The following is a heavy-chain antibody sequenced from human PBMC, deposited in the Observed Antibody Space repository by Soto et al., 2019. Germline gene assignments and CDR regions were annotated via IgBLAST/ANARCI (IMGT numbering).Heavy chain of an antibody. CDR2: ISYDGSNK. Sequence: QVQLVESGGGVVQPGRSLRLSCAASGFTFSSYAMHWVRQAPGKGLEWVAVISYDGSNKYYADSVKGRFTISRDNSKNTXYXXMNSLRAEDTAVYYCASDAYYYGSGSSPHLYYFDYWGQGTLVTVSS. V-gene: IGHV3-30-3*01. D-gene: IGHD3-10*01. CDR3: ASDAYYYGSGSSPHLYYFDY. J-gene: IGHJ4*02. CDR1: GFTFSSYA.